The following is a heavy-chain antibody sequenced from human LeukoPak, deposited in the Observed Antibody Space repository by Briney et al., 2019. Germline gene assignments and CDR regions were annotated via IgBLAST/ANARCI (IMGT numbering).Heavy chain of an antibody. CDR1: GFTVDSNY. J-gene: IGHJ4*02. CDR2: IYTGGNT. V-gene: IGHV3-53*01. Sequence: GGSLRLSCAASGFTVDSNYLSWVRQAPGKGLEWVSTIYTGGNTYYAASVKGRFTISRDFSKNTVFLHMNSLRAEDTAMYYCARGDDSGYYDYFDYWGQGXLXTVSS. D-gene: IGHD3-22*01. CDR3: ARGDDSGYYDYFDY.